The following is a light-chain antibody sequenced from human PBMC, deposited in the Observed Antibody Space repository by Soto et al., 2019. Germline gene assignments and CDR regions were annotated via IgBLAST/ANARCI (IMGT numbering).Light chain of an antibody. J-gene: IGLJ1*01. Sequence: QSALTQPRSVSGSPGQSVTISCTGTSSDVGGYNYVSWYRQHPGKAPKLMIYDVSKRPSGVPDRFSGSKSGNTASLTISGLQAEDEADYYRCSYAGSYNRVFVTVTKLTVL. CDR3: CSYAGSYNRV. CDR2: DVS. CDR1: SSDVGGYNY. V-gene: IGLV2-11*01.